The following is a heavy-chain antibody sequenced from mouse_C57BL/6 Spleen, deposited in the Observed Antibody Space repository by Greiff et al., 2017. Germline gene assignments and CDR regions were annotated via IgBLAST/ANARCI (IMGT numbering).Heavy chain of an antibody. CDR3: ASGSSLYEAMDD. Sequence: VQLQQSGPELVKPGASVKISCKASGYSFTSYYIHWVKQRPGPGLAWIGWIYPGSGNTKYNEKFKGKATLTADTSTCAAYMQLNSLTSEDSAVYDCASGSSLYEAMDDWGQGTSVTVSS. CDR2: IYPGSGNT. V-gene: IGHV1-66*01. CDR1: GYSFTSYY. J-gene: IGHJ4*01. D-gene: IGHD1-1*01.